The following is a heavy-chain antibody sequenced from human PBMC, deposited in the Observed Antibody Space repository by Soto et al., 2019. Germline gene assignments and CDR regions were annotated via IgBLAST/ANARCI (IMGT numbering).Heavy chain of an antibody. J-gene: IGHJ4*02. Sequence: QVQLQESGPGLVKPSQTLSLTCTVSGGSISSGGYYWSWIRQHPGKGLEWIGYIYYSGSTYYNPSLKSRVTISVDTSKNQFSLKLSSVTAADTAVYYCANDGGVRGYRYGVFDSWGQGILVTVSS. CDR3: ANDGGVRGYRYGVFDS. D-gene: IGHD5-18*01. V-gene: IGHV4-31*03. CDR1: GGSISSGGYY. CDR2: IYYSGST.